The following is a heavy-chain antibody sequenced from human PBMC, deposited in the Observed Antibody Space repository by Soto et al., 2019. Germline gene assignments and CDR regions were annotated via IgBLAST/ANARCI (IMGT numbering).Heavy chain of an antibody. D-gene: IGHD3-3*01. V-gene: IGHV1-2*02. CDR1: GYTFADFY. J-gene: IGHJ4*02. Sequence: QVQLVQSGAELKKPGASVRVSCKTSGYTFADFYIHWVRQAPGQGFEWMGWMNPNTGGAVYAQKFLGRVAMIRDTSISTAYMELSRLSSNDTAVYFCATSTYDDFRSGSFWGQGTLVTVSS. CDR2: MNPNTGGA. CDR3: ATSTYDDFRSGSF.